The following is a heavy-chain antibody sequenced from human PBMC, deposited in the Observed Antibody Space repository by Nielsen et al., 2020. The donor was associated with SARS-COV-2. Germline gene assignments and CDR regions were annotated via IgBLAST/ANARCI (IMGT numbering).Heavy chain of an antibody. Sequence: ASVKVSCKASGYTFTSYGISWVRQAPGQGLEWMGWISAYNGNTNYAQKLQGRVTMTTDTSTSTAYMELRSLRSDDTAAYYCARISVSSWLKTGAFDIWGQGTMVTVSS. CDR3: ARISVSSWLKTGAFDI. CDR1: GYTFTSYG. V-gene: IGHV1-18*01. J-gene: IGHJ3*02. CDR2: ISAYNGNT. D-gene: IGHD6-13*01.